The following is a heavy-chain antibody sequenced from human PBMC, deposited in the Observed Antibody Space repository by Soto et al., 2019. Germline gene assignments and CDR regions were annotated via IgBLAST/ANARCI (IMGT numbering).Heavy chain of an antibody. V-gene: IGHV3-48*02. CDR3: ARQGRIIAVAGPDY. J-gene: IGHJ4*02. CDR2: ISSSSSTI. D-gene: IGHD6-19*01. Sequence: GGSLRLSXAASGFTFSSYSMNWVRQAPGKGLEWVSYISSSSSTIYYADSVKGRFTISRDNAKNSLYLQMNSLRDEDTAVYYCARQGRIIAVAGPDYWGQGTPVTVSS. CDR1: GFTFSSYS.